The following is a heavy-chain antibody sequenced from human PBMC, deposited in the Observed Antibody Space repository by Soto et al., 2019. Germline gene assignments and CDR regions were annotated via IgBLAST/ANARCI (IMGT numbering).Heavy chain of an antibody. D-gene: IGHD2-8*01. V-gene: IGHV1-58*02. CDR2: VVVGSGDT. CDR3: ADWRGYFANGFCPKPFFYGTGRDV. Sequence: GASVKGSCTASGITFSTSAIQWVRQARGHRLEWIGWVVVGSGDTNYAQNFQQRVTITRDMSTSTAYMELSSLRSEDTAVYYCADWRGYFANGFCPKPFFYGTGRDV. CDR1: GITFSTSA. J-gene: IGHJ6*01.